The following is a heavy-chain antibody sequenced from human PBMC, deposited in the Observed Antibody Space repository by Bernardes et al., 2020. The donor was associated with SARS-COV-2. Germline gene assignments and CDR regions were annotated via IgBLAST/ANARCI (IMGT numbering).Heavy chain of an antibody. Sequence: GGSLRLSCIDSGFTFNSHAVHWVRKAPGKGLKYVACISSGGVSTTYADSVKCRVTISRDNFKNTLYLQMGSLRPEDTAVYYCARADFSGWDPDYGLDVWGQGTTVTVSS. CDR1: GFTFNSHA. CDR3: ARADFSGWDPDYGLDV. D-gene: IGHD6-19*01. CDR2: ISSGGVST. J-gene: IGHJ6*02. V-gene: IGHV3-64*02.